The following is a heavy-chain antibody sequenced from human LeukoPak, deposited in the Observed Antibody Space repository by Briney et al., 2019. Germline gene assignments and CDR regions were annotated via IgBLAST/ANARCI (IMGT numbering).Heavy chain of an antibody. J-gene: IGHJ4*02. Sequence: GGSLRLSCAASGFTFSNYWMSWVRQAPGKGLEWVGRVKSYNAGGTTHYAAPVKGRFIISRDDSKNMLYLQMDSLKTEDTAVYYCTLIQGWGAGSYFLDYWGQGALVTVSS. V-gene: IGHV3-15*01. CDR3: TLIQGWGAGSYFLDY. CDR2: VKSYNAGGTT. CDR1: GFTFSNYW. D-gene: IGHD3-10*01.